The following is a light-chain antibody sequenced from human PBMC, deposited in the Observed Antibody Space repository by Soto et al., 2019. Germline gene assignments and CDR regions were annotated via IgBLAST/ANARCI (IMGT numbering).Light chain of an antibody. J-gene: IGKJ2*01. CDR2: VAS. V-gene: IGKV3-20*01. CDR1: QSVSSSS. Sequence: DIVLTQSPGTLYLSPGESPTLSCRASQSVSSSSLAWYHQKPRQAPRLLIYVASTRATAIPDRFSGSGSGTAFTLAINRLEPEDVAVYYCQQYGSSPYTFGQGTKRESK. CDR3: QQYGSSPYT.